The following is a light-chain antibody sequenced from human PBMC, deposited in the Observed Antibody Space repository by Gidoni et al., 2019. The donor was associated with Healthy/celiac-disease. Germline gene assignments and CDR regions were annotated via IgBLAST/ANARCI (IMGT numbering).Light chain of an antibody. CDR2: AAS. CDR3: QQSYSTPYT. Sequence: IQRTRSPSSLSASVGDRVTITCRASQSISSYLNWYQQKPGKAPKLLIYAASSLQSGVPSRFSGSGSGTDFTLTISSLQPEDFATYYCQQSYSTPYTFGQGTKLEIK. V-gene: IGKV1-39*01. J-gene: IGKJ2*01. CDR1: QSISSY.